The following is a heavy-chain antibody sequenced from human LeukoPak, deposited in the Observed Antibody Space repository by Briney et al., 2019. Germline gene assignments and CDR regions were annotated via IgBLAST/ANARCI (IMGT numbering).Heavy chain of an antibody. J-gene: IGHJ3*02. D-gene: IGHD3-10*01. Sequence: GGSLRVSCAASGFTFSTYSMNWVRQAPGKGLEWVSYISGSRTHIFYADSVKGRFTISRDNARNSLYLQMNSLRDEDTAVYYCASDFLGFGDYYAFNIWGQGTMVTVSS. V-gene: IGHV3-48*02. CDR2: ISGSRTHI. CDR3: ASDFLGFGDYYAFNI. CDR1: GFTFSTYS.